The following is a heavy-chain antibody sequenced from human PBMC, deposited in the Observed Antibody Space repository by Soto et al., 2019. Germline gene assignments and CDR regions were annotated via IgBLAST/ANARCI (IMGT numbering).Heavy chain of an antibody. CDR3: ARTIAARPRPYAFDI. Sequence: GGSLRLSCTASGFSFSSYAMYWFRQPPGKGLEWVAVISHDGINKHYADSVKGRVTVSRDNSNHSLDLQLSSLRSEDTAVYYCARTIAARPRPYAFDIWGQGTMVTVSS. J-gene: IGHJ3*02. D-gene: IGHD6-6*01. CDR1: GFSFSSYA. V-gene: IGHV3-30-3*01. CDR2: ISHDGINK.